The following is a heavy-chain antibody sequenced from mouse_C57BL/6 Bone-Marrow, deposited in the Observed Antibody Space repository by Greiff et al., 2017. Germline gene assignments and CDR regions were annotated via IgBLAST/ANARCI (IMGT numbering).Heavy chain of an antibody. CDR3: GGRGWDVGFAY. Sequence: EVQGVESGGGLVKPGGSLKLSCAASGFTFSDYGMHWVRQAPEKGLEWVAYISSGSSTIYYADTVKGRFTISRDNAKNTLFLQMTSLRSEDTAMYYCGGRGWDVGFAYWGQGTLVTVSA. D-gene: IGHD4-1*01. CDR2: ISSGSSTI. V-gene: IGHV5-17*01. J-gene: IGHJ3*01. CDR1: GFTFSDYG.